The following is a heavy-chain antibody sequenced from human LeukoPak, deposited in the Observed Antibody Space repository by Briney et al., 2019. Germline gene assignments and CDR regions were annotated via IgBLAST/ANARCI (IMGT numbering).Heavy chain of an antibody. CDR2: IRSKAYGGTT. Sequence: PGGSLRLSCTASGFTFGDYAMSWFRQAPGKGLEWVGFIRSKAYGGTTEYAASVKGRFTISRDDSKSIAYLQMNSLKTEDTAVYYCTRARHGDYERNDYWGQGTLVTVSS. D-gene: IGHD4-17*01. V-gene: IGHV3-49*03. CDR1: GFTFGDYA. J-gene: IGHJ4*02. CDR3: TRARHGDYERNDY.